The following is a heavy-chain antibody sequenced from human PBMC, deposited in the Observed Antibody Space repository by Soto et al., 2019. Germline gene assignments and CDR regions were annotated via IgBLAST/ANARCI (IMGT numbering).Heavy chain of an antibody. CDR2: IYSGGST. V-gene: IGHV3-66*01. J-gene: IGHJ6*02. D-gene: IGHD6-13*01. CDR1: GFTVSSNY. CDR3: ARDPTIAASGGYYYYYYGMDV. Sequence: PGGSLRLSCAASGFTVSSNYMSWVRQAPGKGLEWVSVIYSGGSTYYADSVKGRFTISRDNSKNTLYLQMNSLRAEDTAVYYCARDPTIAASGGYYYYYYGMDVWGQVTTVTVAS.